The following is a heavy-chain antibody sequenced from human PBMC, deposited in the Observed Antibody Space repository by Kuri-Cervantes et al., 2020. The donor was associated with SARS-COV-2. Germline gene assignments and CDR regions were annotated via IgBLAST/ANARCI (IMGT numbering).Heavy chain of an antibody. CDR2: INHSGST. CDR1: GGSFSGYY. CDR3: ARGSSVFLEWINIRASYFDY. J-gene: IGHJ4*02. D-gene: IGHD3-3*01. V-gene: IGHV4-34*01. Sequence: SETLSLTCAVYGGSFSGYYWSWIRQPPGKGLEWIGEINHSGSTNYNPSLKSRVTISVDTSKNQFSLKLSSVTAADTAVYYCARGSSVFLEWINIRASYFDYWGQGTLVTVSS.